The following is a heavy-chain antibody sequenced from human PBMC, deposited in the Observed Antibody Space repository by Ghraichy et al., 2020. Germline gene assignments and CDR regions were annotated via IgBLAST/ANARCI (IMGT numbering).Heavy chain of an antibody. CDR1: GGSFSGYY. CDR3: ARDRIAVAGTYRYYYYGMDV. D-gene: IGHD6-19*01. Sequence: GSLRLSCAVYGGSFSGYYWSWIRQPPGKGLEWIGEINHSGSTNYNPSLKSRVTISVDTSKNQFSLKLSSVTAADTAVYYCARDRIAVAGTYRYYYYGMDVWGQGTTVTVSS. V-gene: IGHV4-34*01. CDR2: INHSGST. J-gene: IGHJ6*02.